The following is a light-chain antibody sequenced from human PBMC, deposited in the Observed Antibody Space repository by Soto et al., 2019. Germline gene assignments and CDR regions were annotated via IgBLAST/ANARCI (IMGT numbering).Light chain of an antibody. CDR2: VAS. Sequence: PPSVSVSPGQTASITCSGDKLGDKYACWYQQKPGKAPKLLIYVASSLQGGVPSRFSGSGSGTDFTLTIGSLQPDDFATYYCQQSYSTPITFGQGTRLEIK. V-gene: IGKV1-39*01. J-gene: IGKJ5*01. CDR3: QQSYSTPIT. CDR1: KLGDKY.